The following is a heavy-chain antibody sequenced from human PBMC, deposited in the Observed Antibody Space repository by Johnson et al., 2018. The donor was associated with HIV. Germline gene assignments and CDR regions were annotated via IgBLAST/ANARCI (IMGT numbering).Heavy chain of an antibody. J-gene: IGHJ3*02. V-gene: IGHV3-30*02. CDR1: GFTFSSYG. CDR2: IRYDGSNK. Sequence: QVQLVESGGGLVQPGESLRLSCAASGFTFSSYGMHWVRQAPGKGLEWVAFIRYDGSNKYYADSVKGRFTISRDNSKNTLYLQMNSLRAEDTAVYYCAKGRWEGTTYDYAFDIWGQGTMVTVSS. CDR3: AKGRWEGTTYDYAFDI. D-gene: IGHD2/OR15-2a*01.